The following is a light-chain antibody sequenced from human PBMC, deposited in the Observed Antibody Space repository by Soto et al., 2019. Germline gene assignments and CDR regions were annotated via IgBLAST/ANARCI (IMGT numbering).Light chain of an antibody. CDR3: QQFNNWPPWT. J-gene: IGKJ1*01. CDR2: GAS. CDR1: QNVGNN. Sequence: EIVLTQSPATLSLSHGERATLSCRASQNVGNNLVWYQQKPGQAPRLLIYGASTRAAGIPDRFSGSGSGTEFTLTISGLQSDDFAVYYCQQFNNWPPWTFGQGTKVDI. V-gene: IGKV3-15*01.